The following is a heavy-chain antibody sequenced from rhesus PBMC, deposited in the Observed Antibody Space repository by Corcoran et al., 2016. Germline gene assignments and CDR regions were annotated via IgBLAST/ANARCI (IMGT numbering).Heavy chain of an antibody. Sequence: QVQLQESGPGLVKPSETLSLTCAVSGGSISAAYYWSWTRQPPGKGLEWIGYIYGSGGGTNYNPSLKNRVTISIDTSKNQFSLKLSSVTAADTAVYYCARDQKWLLHKDYWGQGVLVTVSS. CDR2: IYGSGGGT. CDR1: GGSISAAYY. J-gene: IGHJ4*01. V-gene: IGHV4-106*01. D-gene: IGHD3-28*01. CDR3: ARDQKWLLHKDY.